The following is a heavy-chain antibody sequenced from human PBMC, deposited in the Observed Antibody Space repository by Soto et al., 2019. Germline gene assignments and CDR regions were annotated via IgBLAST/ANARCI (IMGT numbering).Heavy chain of an antibody. J-gene: IGHJ4*02. V-gene: IGHV1-18*01. D-gene: IGHD2-8*01. CDR3: ARGCGKYFGVKDF. CDR1: GYTFNTFG. CDR2: VSGYSDKR. Sequence: IQLVQSAGEVKRPGASVKVSCKASGYTFNTFGITWVRQAPGQGLEWMGCVSGYSDKRDYSRKLQDRITLTADPSKTTSLMELRSLTSDDKDVYYCARGCGKYFGVKDFWGQGTLVTVSS.